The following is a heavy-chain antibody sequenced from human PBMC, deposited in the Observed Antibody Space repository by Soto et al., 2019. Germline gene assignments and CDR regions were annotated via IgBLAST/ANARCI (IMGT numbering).Heavy chain of an antibody. CDR2: IYYSGST. V-gene: IGHV4-31*03. D-gene: IGHD3-16*01. CDR1: GGSISSGGYY. CDR3: ARGVLH. J-gene: IGHJ4*02. Sequence: QVQLQESGPGLVKPSQTLSLTCTVSGGSISSGGYYWSWIRQHPGKGLEWIGSIYYSGSTYYNPALTSRVTISVDTSNTQCSLKLRSVTAADTAVYSCARGVLHWGQGTLVTVSS.